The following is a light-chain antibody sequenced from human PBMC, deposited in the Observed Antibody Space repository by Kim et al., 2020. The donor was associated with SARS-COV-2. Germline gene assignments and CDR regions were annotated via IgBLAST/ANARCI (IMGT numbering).Light chain of an antibody. J-gene: IGLJ2*01. V-gene: IGLV3-19*01. CDR1: SLRSYY. CDR3: NSRDSNDNVV. CDR2: GKN. Sequence: SSELTQDPAVSVALGQTVSITCQGDSLRSYYATWYQQKPGQAPILVIYGKNNRPSGIPDRFSGSSSGNTASLTITGTQAGDEADYYCNSRDSNDNVVFGGGPHLTFL.